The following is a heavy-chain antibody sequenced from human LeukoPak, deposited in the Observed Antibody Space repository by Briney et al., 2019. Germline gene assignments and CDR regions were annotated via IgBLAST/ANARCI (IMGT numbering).Heavy chain of an antibody. V-gene: IGHV1-3*01. D-gene: IGHD2-2*03. CDR3: ARGVGYCSSTSSYGNNWFDP. J-gene: IGHJ5*02. Sequence: ASVKVSCKASGYTFTSYAMHWVRQAPGQRLEWMGWINAGNGNTKYSQKFQGRVTITRDTSASTAYMELSSLRSEDTAVYYCARGVGYCSSTSSYGNNWFDPWGQGTLVTVSS. CDR2: INAGNGNT. CDR1: GYTFTSYA.